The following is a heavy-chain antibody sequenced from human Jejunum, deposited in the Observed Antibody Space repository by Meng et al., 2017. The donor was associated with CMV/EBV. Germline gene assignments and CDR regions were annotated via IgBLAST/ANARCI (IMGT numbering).Heavy chain of an antibody. D-gene: IGHD1-26*01. V-gene: IGHV4-4*07. CDR2: LNASGNT. CDR3: TRDNLSESYYFDY. J-gene: IGHJ4*02. CDR1: GGTINGCN. Sequence: QAQLLHWGAALVRPSETLSPTCSVSGGTINGCNCGWIRPPDGKELEWIRRLNASGNTNYNPTLKSRITMAVDTSKNPFSLKLSSVTDADTADYYCTRDNLSESYYFDYWGQGTLVTVSS.